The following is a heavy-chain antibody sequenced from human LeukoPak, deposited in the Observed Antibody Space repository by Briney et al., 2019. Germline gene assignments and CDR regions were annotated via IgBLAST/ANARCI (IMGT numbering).Heavy chain of an antibody. CDR1: GLTVSNNY. CDR3: ARNVGY. J-gene: IGHJ4*02. CDR2: IYSGGST. V-gene: IGHV3-53*01. D-gene: IGHD1-26*01. Sequence: GGSLRLSCAVSGLTVSNNYMSWVRQAPGKGLEWVSVIYSGGSTYYADSVKGRFTLSRDNSKNTVYLQMNSVRDEDTAVYYCARNVGYWGQGTLVTVSS.